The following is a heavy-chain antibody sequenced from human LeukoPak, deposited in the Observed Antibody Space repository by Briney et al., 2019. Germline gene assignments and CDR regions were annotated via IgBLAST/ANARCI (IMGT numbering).Heavy chain of an antibody. V-gene: IGHV3-30-3*01. J-gene: IGHJ4*02. CDR3: ARQIYYDFWSGYYTGNVDY. Sequence: GGSLRLSCAASGFTFSSYAMHWVRQAPGKGLEWVAVISYDGSNKYYADSVKGRFTISRDNSKNTLYLQMNSLRAEDTAVYYCARQIYYDFWSGYYTGNVDYWGQGTLVTVSS. CDR2: ISYDGSNK. D-gene: IGHD3-3*01. CDR1: GFTFSSYA.